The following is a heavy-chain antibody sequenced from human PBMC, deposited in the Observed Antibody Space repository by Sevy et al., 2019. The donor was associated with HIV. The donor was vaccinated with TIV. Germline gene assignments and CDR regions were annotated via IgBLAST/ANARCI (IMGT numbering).Heavy chain of an antibody. D-gene: IGHD2-15*01. CDR2: INPSGGGT. CDR3: TKDVVATPNYYSGMDV. J-gene: IGHJ6*02. Sequence: ASVKVSCKASGYTFTTYYMHWVRQAPGQGLEWMGIINPSGGGTSYAQKFQGRVTMTRDTSTSTVYLELCSLRSEDTAVYYCTKDVVATPNYYSGMDVWGQGTTVTVSS. CDR1: GYTFTTYY. V-gene: IGHV1-46*03.